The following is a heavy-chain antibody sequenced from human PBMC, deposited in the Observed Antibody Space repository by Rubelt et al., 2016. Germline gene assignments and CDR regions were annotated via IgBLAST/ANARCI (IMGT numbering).Heavy chain of an antibody. D-gene: IGHD1-26*01. CDR3: ANDRWELRNGGWFDP. CDR2: IRNDGTKQ. V-gene: IGHV3-30*02. J-gene: IGHJ5*02. CDR1: GFTFRSYG. Sequence: QVQLVESGGGVVQPGGSLRLSCAASGFTFRSYGMNWVRQAPGKGLEWVAFIRNDGTKQYYADSVKGRFTISRDNSKNTLYLQMNSLRAEDTAVYYCANDRWELRNGGWFDPWGQGTVVTVSS.